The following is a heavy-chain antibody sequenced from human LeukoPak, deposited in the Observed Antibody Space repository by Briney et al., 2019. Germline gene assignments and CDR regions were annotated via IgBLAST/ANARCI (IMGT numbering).Heavy chain of an antibody. J-gene: IGHJ4*02. Sequence: GGSLRLSCAASGFTFSSYGMYWVRQAPGKGLEWVAVISYDGSNKYYADSVKGRFTISRDNSKNTLYLQMNSLRAEDTAVYYCAPGGDWNDVPFDYWGQGTLVTVSS. D-gene: IGHD1-1*01. V-gene: IGHV3-30*03. CDR1: GFTFSSYG. CDR3: APGGDWNDVPFDY. CDR2: ISYDGSNK.